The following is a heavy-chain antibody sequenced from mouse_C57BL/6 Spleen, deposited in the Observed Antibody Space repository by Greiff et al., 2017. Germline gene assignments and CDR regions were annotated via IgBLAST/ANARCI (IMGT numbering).Heavy chain of an antibody. CDR1: GYSITSGYY. CDR2: ISYDGSN. J-gene: IGHJ4*01. V-gene: IGHV3-6*01. D-gene: IGHD2-3*01. CDR3: ARGDGYYAMDY. Sequence: EVKLQESGPGLVKPSQSLSLTCSVTGYSITSGYYWNWIRQFPGNKLEWMGYISYDGSNNSNPSLKNRISITRDTSKNQFFLKLNSVTTEDTATYYCARGDGYYAMDYWGQGTSVTVSS.